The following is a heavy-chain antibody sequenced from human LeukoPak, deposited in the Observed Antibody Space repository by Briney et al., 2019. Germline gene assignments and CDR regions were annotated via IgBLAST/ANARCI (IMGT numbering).Heavy chain of an antibody. CDR2: ISSSRGTI. CDR3: ARDMTFCSGGSCYSLGFDI. CDR1: GFTFSAYN. Sequence: GGSLRLSCAASGFTFSAYNMNWVRQAPGKGLEWFSYISSSRGTIYYADSVKGRFTISRDNAKNSLYLQMDSLRDEDTAVYYCARDMTFCSGGSCYSLGFDIWGQGTMVTVSS. V-gene: IGHV3-48*02. J-gene: IGHJ3*02. D-gene: IGHD2-15*01.